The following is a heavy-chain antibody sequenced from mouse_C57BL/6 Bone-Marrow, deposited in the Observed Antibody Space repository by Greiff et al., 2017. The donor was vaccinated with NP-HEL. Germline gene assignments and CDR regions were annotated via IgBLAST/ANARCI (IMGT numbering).Heavy chain of an antibody. V-gene: IGHV1-53*01. CDR2: INPSNGGT. CDR3: ACDITTVSGDY. Sequence: QVQLQQPGTELVKPGASVKLSCKASGYTFTSYWMHWVKQRPGQGLEWIGNINPSNGGTNYNEKFKSKATLTVDTSSSTAYMQLSSLTSKDSAVYYWACDITTVSGDYWGQGTTVTVSA. J-gene: IGHJ2*01. D-gene: IGHD1-1*01. CDR1: GYTFTSYW.